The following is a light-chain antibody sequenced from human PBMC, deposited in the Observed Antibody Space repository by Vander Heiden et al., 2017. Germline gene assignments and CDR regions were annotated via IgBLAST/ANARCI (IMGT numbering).Light chain of an antibody. CDR1: QDISNY. CDR3: QQYDSLPLT. J-gene: IGKJ4*01. CDR2: DAS. Sequence: DTQMSESPSSLSASVGDRVTITCQASQDISNYLNWYQQRPGKAPKLLIYDASDLETGVPSRFSGSGSVTYFIFTISSLQPEDVATYYCQQYDSLPLTFGGGTKVEIK. V-gene: IGKV1-33*01.